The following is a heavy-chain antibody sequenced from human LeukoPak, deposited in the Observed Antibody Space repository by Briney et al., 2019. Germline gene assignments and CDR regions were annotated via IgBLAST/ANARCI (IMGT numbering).Heavy chain of an antibody. CDR2: IKQDGSEI. V-gene: IGHV3-7*04. CDR3: ARVAVAATGAFDI. CDR1: GFTFSSYW. Sequence: GSLRLSRAVSGFTFSSYWMSWVRQAPGKGLEWVASIKQDGSEIQYVDSVKGRFTISRDNAKNSLYLQMNSLRVEDTAVYYCARVAVAATGAFDIWGQGTMVTVSS. J-gene: IGHJ3*02. D-gene: IGHD6-19*01.